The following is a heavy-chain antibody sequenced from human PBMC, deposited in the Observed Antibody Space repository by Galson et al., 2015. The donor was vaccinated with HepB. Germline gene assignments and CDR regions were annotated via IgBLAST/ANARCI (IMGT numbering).Heavy chain of an antibody. D-gene: IGHD3-10*01. Sequence: SLRLSCAASGFTVSSNYMSWVRQAPGKGLEWVSVIYSGGSTYYANSVKGRFTISRHNSKNTLYLQMNSLRAEDTAVYYCARGPPALLWFGEFLVPPDNYYYGMDVWGQGTTVTVSS. J-gene: IGHJ6*02. CDR2: IYSGGST. CDR3: ARGPPALLWFGEFLVPPDNYYYGMDV. CDR1: GFTVSSNY. V-gene: IGHV3-53*04.